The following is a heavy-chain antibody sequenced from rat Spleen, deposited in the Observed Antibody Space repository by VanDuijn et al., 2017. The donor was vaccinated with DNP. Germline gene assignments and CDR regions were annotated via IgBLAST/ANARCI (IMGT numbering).Heavy chain of an antibody. V-gene: IGHV4-2*01. Sequence: EVKLVESGGGLVQPGGSLKLSCAASGFNFNDFWMAWVRQAPGKGLEWIGEINKDGSTTNYTPTLRDRFTISRDNAQNTLYLQMSNLGSEDTAIYYCARGLCDYWGQGVMVTVSS. CDR2: INKDGSTT. CDR3: ARGLCDY. J-gene: IGHJ2*01. CDR1: GFNFNDFW.